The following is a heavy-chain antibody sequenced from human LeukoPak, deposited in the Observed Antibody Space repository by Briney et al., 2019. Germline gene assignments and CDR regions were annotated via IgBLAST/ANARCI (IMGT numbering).Heavy chain of an antibody. CDR3: ARFRSRITIFGVDTSLDY. CDR1: GGSISSSSYY. V-gene: IGHV4-39*01. Sequence: PSETLSLTCTVSGGSISSSSYYWGWIRQPPGKGLEWIGSIYYSGSTYYNPSLKSRVTISVDTSKNQFSLKLSSVTAADTAVYYCARFRSRITIFGVDTSLDYWGQGTLVTVSS. D-gene: IGHD3-3*01. J-gene: IGHJ4*02. CDR2: IYYSGST.